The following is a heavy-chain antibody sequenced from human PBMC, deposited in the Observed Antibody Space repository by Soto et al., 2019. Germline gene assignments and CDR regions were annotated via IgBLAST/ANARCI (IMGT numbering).Heavy chain of an antibody. CDR3: ARRGRITMVRGVIITKTPLDY. CDR2: MNPNSGNT. D-gene: IGHD3-10*01. CDR1: GYTFTSYD. Sequence: QVQLVQSGAEVKKPGASVKVSCKASGYTFTSYDINWVRQATGQGLEWMGWMNPNSGNTGYAQKFQGRVTMTRNTSISTAYMELSSLRSEDTAVYYCARRGRITMVRGVIITKTPLDYWGQGTLVTVSS. V-gene: IGHV1-8*01. J-gene: IGHJ4*02.